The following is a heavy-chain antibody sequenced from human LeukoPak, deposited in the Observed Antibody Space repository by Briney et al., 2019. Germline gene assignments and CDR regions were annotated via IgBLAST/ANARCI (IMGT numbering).Heavy chain of an antibody. J-gene: IGHJ5*02. Sequence: GASVKVSCKASGYTFTSYGISWVRQAPGQGLEWMGWISAYNGNTSYAQKLQGRVTMTTDTSTSTAYMELRSLRSDDTAVYYCARAYDFWSGYSNWFDPWGQGTLVTVSS. CDR2: ISAYNGNT. D-gene: IGHD3-3*01. CDR1: GYTFTSYG. V-gene: IGHV1-18*01. CDR3: ARAYDFWSGYSNWFDP.